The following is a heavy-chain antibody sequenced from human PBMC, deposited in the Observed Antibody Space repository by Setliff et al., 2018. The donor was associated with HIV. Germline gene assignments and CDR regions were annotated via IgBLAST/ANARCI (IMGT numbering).Heavy chain of an antibody. CDR3: ARVPSGAAGLVRAGFYF. D-gene: IGHD6-25*01. J-gene: IGHJ4*01. CDR2: INIDSGHT. V-gene: IGHV1-18*04. Sequence: ASVKVSCKASRYTFTKYFTQWVRQAPGQGFEWMGWINIDSGHTNFAQKFQDRVTVTTDTSTNTTYMELRGLRSDDTATYYCARVPSGAAGLVRAGFYFWGQGTLVTVS. CDR1: RYTFTKYF.